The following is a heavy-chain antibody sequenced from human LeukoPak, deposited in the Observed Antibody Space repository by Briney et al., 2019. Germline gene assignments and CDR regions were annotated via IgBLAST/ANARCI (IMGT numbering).Heavy chain of an antibody. CDR1: GYTFTSYG. D-gene: IGHD3-3*01. J-gene: IGHJ4*02. Sequence: ASAKVSCKASGYTFTSYGISWVRQAPGQGPEWMGWVSDFSVLKVNPHYVQKLQGRVTMTTDPSTSTAYMELRSLRSDDTAVYYCARGPHFDLSSGYTYYCDFWGQGTLVTVSS. V-gene: IGHV1-18*01. CDR2: VSDFSVLKVNP. CDR3: ARGPHFDLSSGYTYYCDF.